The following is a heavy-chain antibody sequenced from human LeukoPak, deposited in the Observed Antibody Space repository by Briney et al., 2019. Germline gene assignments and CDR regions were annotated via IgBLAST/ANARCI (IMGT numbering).Heavy chain of an antibody. Sequence: PGRSLRLSCAASGFTFSNYGMHWVRQAPGKGLEWEAVIWYDGTNKYYADSVKGRFTISRDNSKNTLYLQMNSLRAEDTAVYYCAKGRCSGGSCYGRGFDYWGQGTLVTVSS. J-gene: IGHJ4*02. D-gene: IGHD2-15*01. CDR2: IWYDGTNK. CDR1: GFTFSNYG. CDR3: AKGRCSGGSCYGRGFDY. V-gene: IGHV3-33*06.